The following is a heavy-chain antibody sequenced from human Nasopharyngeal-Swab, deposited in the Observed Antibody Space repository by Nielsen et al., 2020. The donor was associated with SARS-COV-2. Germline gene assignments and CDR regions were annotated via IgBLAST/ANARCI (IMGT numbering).Heavy chain of an antibody. CDR2: MYPGDSDT. Sequence: VRQMPGKGLEWMGIMYPGDSDTKYSPAFQGKVTISAAKSISTAYLQWSSLKASDTAMYYCARHGSGWYGYFDYWGQGTLVTVSS. J-gene: IGHJ4*02. CDR3: ARHGSGWYGYFDY. V-gene: IGHV5-51*01. D-gene: IGHD6-19*01.